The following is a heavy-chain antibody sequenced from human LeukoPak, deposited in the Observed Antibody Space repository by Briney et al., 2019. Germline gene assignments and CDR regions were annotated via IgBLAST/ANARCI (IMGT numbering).Heavy chain of an antibody. V-gene: IGHV1-18*01. J-gene: IGHJ3*02. CDR3: ARGTHYYDSSGYYLVAFDI. D-gene: IGHD3-22*01. CDR2: ISAYNCNT. CDR1: GYTFTNYG. Sequence: GASVKVSCKASGYTFTNYGINWVRQAPGKGLEGVGCISAYNCNTNYAQKLQGRVTMTTDTSKSTADMEMRSLRSDDTAVYYCARGTHYYDSSGYYLVAFDIWGQGTMVTVSS.